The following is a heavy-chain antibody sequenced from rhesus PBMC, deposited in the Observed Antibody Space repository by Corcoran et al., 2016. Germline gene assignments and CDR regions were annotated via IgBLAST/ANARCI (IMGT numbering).Heavy chain of an antibody. Sequence: QLPLQESGPGLVKPSDTLSLTCAVSGVSVRISNWWCSLLQPPGKGLEWIGRTSSSGGSTSYNPSLTSRVTISTDTSKNQFSLKVSSVTAADTAVYYCARISIAAAIDYWGQGVLVTASS. CDR2: TSSSGGST. J-gene: IGHJ4*01. V-gene: IGHV4-57*01. CDR1: GVSVRISNW. D-gene: IGHD6-25*01. CDR3: ARISIAAAIDY.